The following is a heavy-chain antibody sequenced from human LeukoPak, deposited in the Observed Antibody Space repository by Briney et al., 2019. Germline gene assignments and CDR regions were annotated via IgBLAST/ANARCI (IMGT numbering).Heavy chain of an antibody. CDR3: GRDIVDGGDDY. D-gene: IGHD2-21*02. CDR1: GFTFSNYW. CDR2: IKHDGSVK. V-gene: IGHV3-7*01. Sequence: PGGSLRLSCAASGFTFSNYWMSWVRQAPGKGLEWVANIKHDGSVKNYMDSVKGRFTISRDNAKNSVSLQMNSLRAEDTAVYYCGRDIVDGGDDYWGQGTLVTVSS. J-gene: IGHJ4*02.